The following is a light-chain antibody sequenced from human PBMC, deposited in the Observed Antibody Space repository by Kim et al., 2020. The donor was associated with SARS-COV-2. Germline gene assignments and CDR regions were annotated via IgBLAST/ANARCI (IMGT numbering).Light chain of an antibody. Sequence: EIVMTQSPATLSVSPGERATLSCRADQSVSSNLAWYQQKPGQAPRLLVYRASTRATGIPARFSGSGSGTEFTLTISSLQSEDFAVYFCQHYDSWPVAFGGGTKVDIK. J-gene: IGKJ4*01. V-gene: IGKV3-15*01. CDR3: QHYDSWPVA. CDR2: RAS. CDR1: QSVSSN.